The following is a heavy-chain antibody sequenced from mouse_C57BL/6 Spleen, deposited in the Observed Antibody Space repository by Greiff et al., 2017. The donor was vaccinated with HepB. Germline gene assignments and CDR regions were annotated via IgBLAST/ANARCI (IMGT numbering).Heavy chain of an antibody. J-gene: IGHJ2*01. D-gene: IGHD1-1*02. CDR1: GYAFTNYL. CDR2: INPGSGGT. Sequence: QVQLKESGAELVRPGTSVKVSCKASGYAFTNYLIEWVKQRPGQGLEWIGVINPGSGGTNYNEKFKGKATLTADKSSSTAYMQLSCLTSEDSAVYFCARRDGGSYGRFDYWGQGTTLTVSS. V-gene: IGHV1-54*01. CDR3: ARRDGGSYGRFDY.